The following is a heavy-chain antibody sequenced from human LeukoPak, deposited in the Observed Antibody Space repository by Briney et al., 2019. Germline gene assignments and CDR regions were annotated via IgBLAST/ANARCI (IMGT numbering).Heavy chain of an antibody. V-gene: IGHV3-21*01. CDR2: ISSSTSYI. CDR1: GFTFSSYS. CDR3: ARVARDGYNYFDY. Sequence: RGSLRLSCAASGFTFSSYSMNWVRQAPGKGLEWVSSISSSTSYIYYADSVKGRFTISRDNAKNSLYLQMNSLRAEDTAVYYCARVARDGYNYFDYWGQGTLVTVSS. D-gene: IGHD5-24*01. J-gene: IGHJ4*02.